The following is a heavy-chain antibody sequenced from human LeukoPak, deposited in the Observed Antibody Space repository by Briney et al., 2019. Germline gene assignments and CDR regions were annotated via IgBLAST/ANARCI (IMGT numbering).Heavy chain of an antibody. D-gene: IGHD6-19*01. J-gene: IGHJ3*02. CDR2: IWYDGSNK. V-gene: IGHV3-33*01. CDR1: GSTFSSHG. CDR3: ARGRGSGWYDAFDI. Sequence: HSGRSLRLSCAASGSTFSSHGMHWVRQAPGKGLEWVAVIWYDGSNKFYADSVRGRFTISRDNSKNTLYVQMNSLKAEDTAVYYCARGRGSGWYDAFDIWGQGTMVTVSS.